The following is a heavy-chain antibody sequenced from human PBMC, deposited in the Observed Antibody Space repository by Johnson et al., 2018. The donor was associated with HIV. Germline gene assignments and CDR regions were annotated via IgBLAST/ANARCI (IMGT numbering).Heavy chain of an antibody. CDR2: IYSGGNT. CDR3: AKDGGITMIVVPYAFDI. V-gene: IGHV3-66*01. J-gene: IGHJ3*02. CDR1: RFTVSTNY. D-gene: IGHD3-22*01. Sequence: VQLMESGGGLVQPGGSLRLSCVASRFTVSTNYMSWVRQAPGKVLEWVSVIYSGGNTYYSDSVKGRFTISRDNSMNTLYLQMNSLRAEDTAVYYCAKDGGITMIVVPYAFDIWGQGTMVTVSS.